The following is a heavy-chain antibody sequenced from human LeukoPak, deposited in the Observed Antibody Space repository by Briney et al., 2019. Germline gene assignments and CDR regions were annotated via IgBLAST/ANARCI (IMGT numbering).Heavy chain of an antibody. CDR1: GGSISSSSYY. CDR3: ARDRYSNYVDY. Sequence: SETLSLTCTVSGGSISSSSYYWGWIRQPPGKGLEWIGSIYHSGSTYYNPSLKSRVTISVDTSKNQFSLKLSSVTAADTAVYYCARDRYSNYVDYWGQGTLVTVSS. V-gene: IGHV4-39*07. D-gene: IGHD4-11*01. J-gene: IGHJ4*02. CDR2: IYHSGST.